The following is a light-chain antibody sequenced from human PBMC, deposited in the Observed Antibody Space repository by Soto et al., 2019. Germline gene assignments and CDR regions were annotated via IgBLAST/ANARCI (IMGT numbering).Light chain of an antibody. Sequence: DIVMTQSPDSLAVSLGERATINCKSSQSVLYSSTNKNYLAWYQQKPGQPPKLLIYWASTRESGVPDRFSGSVSGTDFTLTISSLQAEDVAVYYCQQYYRPWTFGQGTKVEIK. V-gene: IGKV4-1*01. CDR2: WAS. J-gene: IGKJ1*01. CDR1: QSVLYSSTNKNY. CDR3: QQYYRPWT.